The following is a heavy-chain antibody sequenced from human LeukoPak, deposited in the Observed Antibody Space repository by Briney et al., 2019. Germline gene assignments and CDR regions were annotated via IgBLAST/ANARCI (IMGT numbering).Heavy chain of an antibody. CDR2: IYYSGST. Sequence: SETLSLTCTVSGGSISSYYWSWIRQPPGKGLEWIGYIYYSGSTNYNPSLKSRVTISVDTSKNQFSLKLSSVTAADTAVYYCARDVGRGYYDSSGYFAFDIWGQGTMVTVSS. V-gene: IGHV4-59*01. CDR1: GGSISSYY. CDR3: ARDVGRGYYDSSGYFAFDI. J-gene: IGHJ3*02. D-gene: IGHD3-22*01.